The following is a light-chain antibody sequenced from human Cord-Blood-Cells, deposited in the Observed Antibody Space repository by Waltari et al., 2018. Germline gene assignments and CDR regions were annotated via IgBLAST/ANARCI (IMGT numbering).Light chain of an antibody. V-gene: IGKV3-20*01. CDR1: QSVRSSY. CDR2: GAS. CDR3: QQYGSSPVS. Sequence: EIVLTQSPGTLSLPPGERATIPCRASQSVRSSYLAWYQQNPGQAPRPLIYGASSRATGIPDRFSGSGSGTDFTLTISRLEPEDFAVYYCQQYGSSPVSFGQGTKLEIK. J-gene: IGKJ2*03.